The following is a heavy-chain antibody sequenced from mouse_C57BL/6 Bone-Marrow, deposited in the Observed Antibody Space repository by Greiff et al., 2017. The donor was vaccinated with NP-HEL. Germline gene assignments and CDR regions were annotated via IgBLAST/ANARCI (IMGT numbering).Heavy chain of an antibody. CDR3: VRDGYYPDY. CDR1: GFSFNTYA. D-gene: IGHD2-3*01. J-gene: IGHJ2*01. V-gene: IGHV10-1*01. Sequence: EVKVVESGGGLVQPKGSLKLSCAASGFSFNTYAMNWVRQAPGKGLEWVARIRSKSNNYATYYADSVKDRFTITRDDSESMLYLQMNNLKTEDTAMYYCVRDGYYPDYWGQGTTLTVSS. CDR2: IRSKSNNYAT.